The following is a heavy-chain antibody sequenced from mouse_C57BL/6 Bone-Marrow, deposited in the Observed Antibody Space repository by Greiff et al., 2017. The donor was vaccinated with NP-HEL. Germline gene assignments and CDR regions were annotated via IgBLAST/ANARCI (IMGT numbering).Heavy chain of an antibody. Sequence: QVQLKQPGAELVKPGASVKMSCKASGYTFTSYWITWVKQRPGQGLEWIGDIYPGSGSTNYNEKFKSKATLTVDTSSSTAYMQLSSLTSEDSAVYYCARWPHYGSSYRAMDYWGQGTSVTVSS. CDR1: GYTFTSYW. V-gene: IGHV1-55*01. CDR2: IYPGSGST. J-gene: IGHJ4*01. D-gene: IGHD1-1*01. CDR3: ARWPHYGSSYRAMDY.